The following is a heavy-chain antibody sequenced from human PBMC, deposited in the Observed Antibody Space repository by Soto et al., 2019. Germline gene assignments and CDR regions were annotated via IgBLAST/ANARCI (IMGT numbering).Heavy chain of an antibody. V-gene: IGHV3-23*01. D-gene: IGHD3-10*01. CDR3: AKHRAGFGSGSDTYYFDV. CDR1: GVTFSTYA. Sequence: GGSLRLSCIASGVTFSTYAMSWVRQAPGKGLEWVSAISGSGGTTYYADSVKGRFTISRDNSKNTLYLQMNSLRAEDTAVYYCAKHRAGFGSGSDTYYFDVWGQGTL. J-gene: IGHJ4*02. CDR2: ISGSGGTT.